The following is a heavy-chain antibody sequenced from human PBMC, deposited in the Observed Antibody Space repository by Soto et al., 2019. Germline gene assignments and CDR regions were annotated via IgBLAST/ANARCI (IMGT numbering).Heavy chain of an antibody. J-gene: IGHJ6*02. V-gene: IGHV1-69*13. CDR3: AREGEGFGVVTPPNWYGMDV. CDR2: IIPIFGTA. CDR1: GGTFSSYA. Sequence: GASVKVSCKASGGTFSSYAISWVRQAPGQGLEWMGGIIPIFGTANYAQKFQGRVTITADESTSTAYMELSSLRSEDTAVYYCAREGEGFGVVTPPNWYGMDVWGQGTTVTVSS. D-gene: IGHD3-3*01.